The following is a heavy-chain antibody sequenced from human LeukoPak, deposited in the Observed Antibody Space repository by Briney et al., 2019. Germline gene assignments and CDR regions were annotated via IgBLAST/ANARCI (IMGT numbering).Heavy chain of an antibody. CDR2: ISGSGGST. J-gene: IGHJ3*02. V-gene: IGHV3-23*01. CDR1: GFTFSSYA. D-gene: IGHD3-9*01. CDR3: ARDATYDILTGYFGNDAFDI. Sequence: GGSLRLSCAASGFTFSSYAMSWVRQAPGKGLEWVSAISGSGGSTYSADSVKGRFTISRDNAKNSLYLQMNSLRAEDTAVYYCARDATYDILTGYFGNDAFDIWGQGTMVTVSS.